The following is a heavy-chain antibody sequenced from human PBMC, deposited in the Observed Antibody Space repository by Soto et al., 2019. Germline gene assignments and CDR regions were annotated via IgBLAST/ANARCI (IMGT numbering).Heavy chain of an antibody. CDR2: GYYSGYT. J-gene: IGHJ4*02. D-gene: IGHD1-26*01. CDR3: ARDAPYSFSGGYGELRPVFDS. CDR1: GASVSSGDFY. V-gene: IGHV4-61*08. Sequence: TSETLSLTCTVSGASVSSGDFYWSWIRQPPGKGLEWIGYGYYSGYTNYNPSLKSRVTISVDTSKNQFSLKLTSVTAADTAVYYCARDAPYSFSGGYGELRPVFDSWGQGTLVTVSS.